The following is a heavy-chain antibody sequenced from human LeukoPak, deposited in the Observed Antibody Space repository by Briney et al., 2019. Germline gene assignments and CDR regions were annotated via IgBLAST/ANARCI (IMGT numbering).Heavy chain of an antibody. CDR1: GFTFDDYA. Sequence: PGGSLRLSCAASGFTFDDYAMHGVRQAPGKGLEWVSGISWYSGSIGYADSVKGRFTISRDNAKNSLYLQMNSLRAEDTALYYCAKDIGLAAAGYYYYGMDVWGQGTTVTVSS. CDR2: ISWYSGSI. J-gene: IGHJ6*02. CDR3: AKDIGLAAAGYYYYGMDV. D-gene: IGHD6-13*01. V-gene: IGHV3-9*01.